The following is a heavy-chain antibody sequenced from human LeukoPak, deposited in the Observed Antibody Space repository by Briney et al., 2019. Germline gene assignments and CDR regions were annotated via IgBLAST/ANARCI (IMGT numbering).Heavy chain of an antibody. Sequence: GGSLRLSCAASGFTFSSYGMSWVRQAPGKGLEWVSAISGSGGSTFYADSVKGRFTISRDNSKNTLYLQMNSLRAEDTAVYYCARLDYYDSSGYSADYMDVWGKGTTVTVSS. J-gene: IGHJ6*03. CDR1: GFTFSSYG. D-gene: IGHD3-22*01. CDR2: ISGSGGST. V-gene: IGHV3-23*01. CDR3: ARLDYYDSSGYSADYMDV.